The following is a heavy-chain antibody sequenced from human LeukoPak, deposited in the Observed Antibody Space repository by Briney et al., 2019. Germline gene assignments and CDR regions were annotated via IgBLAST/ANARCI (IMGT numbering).Heavy chain of an antibody. Sequence: GGSLRLSCAASGFTFSSYGMHWVRQAPGKGLEWVAFIRYDGSNKYYADSVKGRFTISRDNSKNTLYLQMNSLRAEDTAVYYCAKERNLEIAVAGTIFDYWGQGTLVTVSS. V-gene: IGHV3-30*02. CDR2: IRYDGSNK. CDR3: AKERNLEIAVAGTIFDY. CDR1: GFTFSSYG. J-gene: IGHJ4*02. D-gene: IGHD6-19*01.